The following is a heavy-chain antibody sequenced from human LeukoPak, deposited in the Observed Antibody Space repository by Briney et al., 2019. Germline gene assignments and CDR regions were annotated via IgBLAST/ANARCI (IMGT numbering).Heavy chain of an antibody. J-gene: IGHJ4*02. CDR1: RYTLTELS. CDR2: FDPEDGET. CDR3: ATVLIVSGSYGDLGY. Sequence: ASVTVSCKGSRYTLTELSMHWVRQAPGKGLEWMGGFDPEDGETIYAQKFQGRVTMTEDTSTDTAYMELSSLRSEDTAVYYCATVLIVSGSYGDLGYWGQGTLVTVSS. D-gene: IGHD1-26*01. V-gene: IGHV1-24*01.